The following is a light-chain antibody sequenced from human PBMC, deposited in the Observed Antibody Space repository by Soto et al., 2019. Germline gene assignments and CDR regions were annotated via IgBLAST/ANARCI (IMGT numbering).Light chain of an antibody. J-gene: IGLJ2*01. Sequence: QSVLTQPASVSGSPGQSITISCTGTSSDIGDYDYVSWYQHLPGKAPKLLIFDVTHRPSGVSDRCSGSKSGNTASLTISGVRPEDEADYYCCSYTDIALDVVFGGGTKVTVL. V-gene: IGLV2-14*01. CDR1: SSDIGDYDY. CDR2: DVT. CDR3: CSYTDIALDVV.